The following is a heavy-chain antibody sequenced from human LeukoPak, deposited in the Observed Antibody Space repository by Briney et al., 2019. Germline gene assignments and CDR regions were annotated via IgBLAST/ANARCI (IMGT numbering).Heavy chain of an antibody. V-gene: IGHV3-23*01. Sequence: PGGSLRLSCAASGFTFSSYVMSWVRQAPGKGLEWVSAISGSGGSTYYADSVKGRFTISRDNSKNTLYLQMNSLRAEDTAVYYCAKSPLWFWETRAFDIWGQGTMVTVSS. CDR2: ISGSGGST. CDR3: AKSPLWFWETRAFDI. CDR1: GFTFSSYV. J-gene: IGHJ3*02. D-gene: IGHD3-10*01.